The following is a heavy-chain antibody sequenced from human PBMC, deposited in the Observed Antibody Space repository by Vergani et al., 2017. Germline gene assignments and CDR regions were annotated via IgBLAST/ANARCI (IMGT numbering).Heavy chain of an antibody. D-gene: IGHD6-19*01. CDR2: IIPILGIA. Sequence: QVQLVQSGAEVKKPGSSVKVSCKASGGTFSSYTISWVRQAPGQGLEWMGRIIPILGIANYAQKFQGRVTITADKSTSTAYMELSSLRSEDTALYYCAKDVGEWLVVFDYWGQGTLVTVSS. V-gene: IGHV1-69*08. J-gene: IGHJ4*02. CDR1: GGTFSSYT. CDR3: AKDVGEWLVVFDY.